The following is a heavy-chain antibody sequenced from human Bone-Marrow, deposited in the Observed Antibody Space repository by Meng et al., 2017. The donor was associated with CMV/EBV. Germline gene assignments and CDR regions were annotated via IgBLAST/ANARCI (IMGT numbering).Heavy chain of an antibody. D-gene: IGHD2-2*01. CDR3: ARGKVDCSSTSCYGWFDP. J-gene: IGHJ5*02. CDR2: ISSSGSTI. V-gene: IGHV3-11*01. Sequence: GESLKISCAASGFTFSTYWMHWVRQVPGKGLEWVSYISSSGSTIYYADSVKGRFTISRDNAKNSLYLQMNSLRAEDTAVYYCARGKVDCSSTSCYGWFDPWGQGTLVTVSS. CDR1: GFTFSTYW.